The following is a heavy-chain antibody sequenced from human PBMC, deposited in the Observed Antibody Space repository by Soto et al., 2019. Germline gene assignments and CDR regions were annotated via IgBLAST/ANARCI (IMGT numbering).Heavy chain of an antibody. CDR3: ARATTVTSSFFFYALDV. D-gene: IGHD4-17*01. J-gene: IGHJ6*02. CDR2: IYYNGNT. Sequence: SETLSLTCTVSGGSISDDDYYWNWIRQSPGKGLEWIGHIYYNGNTYYNPSLKSRLTMPLETSQNQFSLHLTSVIAADSALYFCARATTVTSSFFFYALDVWGQGTTVTVSS. V-gene: IGHV4-30-4*08. CDR1: GGSISDDDYY.